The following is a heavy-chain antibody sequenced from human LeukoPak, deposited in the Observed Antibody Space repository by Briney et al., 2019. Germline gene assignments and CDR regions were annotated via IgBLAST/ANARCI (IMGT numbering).Heavy chain of an antibody. J-gene: IGHJ4*02. Sequence: SGGSLRLSCAASGFTFSTYWMNWYRQAPGKGLEWVGNRNQDASEINYVDSVRGRFTISRDNAKNSLHLQMNSLRAEDTAVYYCATDRDNSDWQKRFDSWGQGTLVTVSS. V-gene: IGHV3-7*01. CDR3: ATDRDNSDWQKRFDS. CDR2: RNQDASEI. CDR1: GFTFSTYW. D-gene: IGHD2-21*02.